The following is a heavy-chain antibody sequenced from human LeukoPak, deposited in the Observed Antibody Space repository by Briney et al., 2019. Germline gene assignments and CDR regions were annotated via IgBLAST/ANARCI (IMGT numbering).Heavy chain of an antibody. CDR1: GFTFSSYG. CDR2: ISSSSSYI. V-gene: IGHV3-21*01. Sequence: GGSLRLSCAASGFTFSSYGMHWVRQAPGKGLEWVSSISSSSSYIYYADSVKGRFTISRDNAKNSLYLQMNSLRAEDTAVYYCAKSPEGHYYDSGGYYYPFDYWGQGTLVTVSS. J-gene: IGHJ4*02. CDR3: AKSPEGHYYDSGGYYYPFDY. D-gene: IGHD3-22*01.